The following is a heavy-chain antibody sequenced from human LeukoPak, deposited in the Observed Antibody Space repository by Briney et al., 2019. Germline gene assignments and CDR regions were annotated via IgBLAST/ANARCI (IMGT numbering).Heavy chain of an antibody. CDR2: IYYSGST. V-gene: IGHV4-39*07. CDR1: GGSTSSSSHY. Sequence: SETLSLTCIVSGGSTSSSSHYWGWIRQPPGKGLEWIGSIYYSGSTYYSPSLKSRVTISVDTSKNQFSLKLSSVTAADTAVYHCASLHGYGSGRPWGQGTLVTVSS. CDR3: ASLHGYGSGRP. D-gene: IGHD3-10*01. J-gene: IGHJ5*02.